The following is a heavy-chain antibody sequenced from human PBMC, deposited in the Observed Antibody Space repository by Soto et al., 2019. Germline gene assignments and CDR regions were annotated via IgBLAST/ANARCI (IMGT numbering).Heavy chain of an antibody. CDR3: ARGTRAAAGNNWFDP. J-gene: IGHJ5*02. CDR2: INHSGST. V-gene: IGHV4-34*01. CDR1: GGSFSGYY. D-gene: IGHD6-13*01. Sequence: ETLSLTCAVYGGSFSGYYWSWIRQPPGKGLEWIGEINHSGSTNYNPSLKSRVTISVDTSKNQFSLKLSSVTAADTAVYYCARGTRAAAGNNWFDPWGQGTLVTVSS.